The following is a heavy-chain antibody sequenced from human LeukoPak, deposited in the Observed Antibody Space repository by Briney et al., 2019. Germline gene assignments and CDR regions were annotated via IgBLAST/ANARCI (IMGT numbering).Heavy chain of an antibody. CDR3: AKGGPSVVVIAISAIDY. CDR2: ISGSGGST. Sequence: GGSLRLSCAVSGFTFSSYAMSWVRQAPGKGLEWVSAISGSGGSTYYADSVKGRFTISRDNSKNTLYLQMNSLRAEDTAVYYCAKGGPSVVVIAISAIDYWGQGTLVTVSS. J-gene: IGHJ4*02. V-gene: IGHV3-23*01. D-gene: IGHD2-21*01. CDR1: GFTFSSYA.